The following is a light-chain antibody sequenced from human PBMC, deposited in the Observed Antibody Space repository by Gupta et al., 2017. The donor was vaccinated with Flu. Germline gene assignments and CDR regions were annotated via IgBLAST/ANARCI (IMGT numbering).Light chain of an antibody. CDR2: DAS. CDR3: QQRSYWRT. CDR1: QSVSRY. J-gene: IGKJ1*01. V-gene: IGKV3-11*01. Sequence: EIVLTQSPATLSLSPGERATLSCRASQSVSRYLAWYQQKPGQAPRLLIYDASNRATDIPARFSGSGSGTGFTLTISSLEPEDFAVYYCQQRSYWRTFGRGTKVEIK.